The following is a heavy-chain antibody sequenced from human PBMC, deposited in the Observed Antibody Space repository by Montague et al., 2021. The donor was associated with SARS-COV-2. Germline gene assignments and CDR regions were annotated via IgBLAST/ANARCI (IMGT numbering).Heavy chain of an antibody. CDR1: GCSISSSSYY. V-gene: IGHV4-39*01. Sequence: SETLSLTCTVSGCSISSSSYYWGWIRQPPGKGLEWIGSIYYSGSTYYNPSLKSRVTISVDTSKNQFSLKLSSVTAADTAVYYCATYYDILTGYYIDAFDIWGQGTMVTVSS. CDR3: ATYYDILTGYYIDAFDI. D-gene: IGHD3-9*01. CDR2: IYYSGST. J-gene: IGHJ3*02.